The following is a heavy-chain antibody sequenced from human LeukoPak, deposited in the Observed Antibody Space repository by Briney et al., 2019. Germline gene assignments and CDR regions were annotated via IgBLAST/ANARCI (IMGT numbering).Heavy chain of an antibody. CDR3: ARKGGHFDY. J-gene: IGHJ4*02. Sequence: SETLSLTCTVSGGSISYYYWSWIRQFPGKGLEWIGYIYYNGSTNYNPSLKSRVTISVDMSKNQFSLKVTSVTAAVTAIYYCARKGGHFDYWGQGTLVTVSS. V-gene: IGHV4-59*01. D-gene: IGHD2-15*01. CDR1: GGSISYYY. CDR2: IYYNGST.